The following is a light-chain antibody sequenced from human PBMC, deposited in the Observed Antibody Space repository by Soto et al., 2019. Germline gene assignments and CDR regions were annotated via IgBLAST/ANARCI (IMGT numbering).Light chain of an antibody. CDR1: QSVSSN. CDR3: LQYGISGWT. V-gene: IGKV3-15*01. Sequence: EIVMTQSPATLSVSPGERATLSCRASQSVSSNLAWYQQKPGQAPRLLIYGASTRATGIPTRFSGSGSGTEFTLTISSLQSEDFAVYYCLQYGISGWTFGQGTKVDIK. CDR2: GAS. J-gene: IGKJ1*01.